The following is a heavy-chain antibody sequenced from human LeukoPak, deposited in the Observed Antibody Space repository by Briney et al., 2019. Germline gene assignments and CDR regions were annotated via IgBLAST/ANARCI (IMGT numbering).Heavy chain of an antibody. Sequence: PGGSLRLSCAASGFTFSSYGMHWVRQAPGKGLEWVAFIRYDGSNKYYADSVKGRFTISRDNSKNTLYLQMNSLRAEDTAVYYCARDLIAAAGTLRYYGMDVWGQGTTVTVSS. D-gene: IGHD6-13*01. CDR1: GFTFSSYG. J-gene: IGHJ6*02. V-gene: IGHV3-30*02. CDR2: IRYDGSNK. CDR3: ARDLIAAAGTLRYYGMDV.